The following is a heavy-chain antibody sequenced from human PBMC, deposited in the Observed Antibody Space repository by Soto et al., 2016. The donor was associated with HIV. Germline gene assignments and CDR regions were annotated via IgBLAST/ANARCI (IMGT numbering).Heavy chain of an antibody. CDR1: GYTFNSYD. D-gene: IGHD3-16*01. J-gene: IGHJ6*03. CDR3: ARANLQVWQQNLYYNYYMDI. CDR2: MNPKSGNT. V-gene: IGHV1-8*01. Sequence: QVQLVQSGAEVRKPGASVKVSCKTSGYTFNSYDIIWVRQAPGQGLEWLGWMNPKSGNTGYAQNFQGRINMTRDTSVTTAYMELRNLRIQDTAMYFCARANLQVWQQNLYYNYYMDIWGEGTTVTVSS.